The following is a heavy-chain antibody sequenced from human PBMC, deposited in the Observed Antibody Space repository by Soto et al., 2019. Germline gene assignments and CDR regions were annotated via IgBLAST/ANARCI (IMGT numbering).Heavy chain of an antibody. CDR1: GGSISSSSYY. J-gene: IGHJ5*02. D-gene: IGHD3-10*01. V-gene: IGHV4-39*01. CDR2: IYYSGHT. CDR3: AMSLWFGNTPIWFDP. Sequence: QLQLQESGPGLVKPSETLSLTCNVSGGSISSSSYYWGWIRQPPGKGLEWIATIYYSGHTYYNPSLKSRVTITVDTSKNQFSLELRSATAADTAVYYCAMSLWFGNTPIWFDPWGQGTLVTVSS.